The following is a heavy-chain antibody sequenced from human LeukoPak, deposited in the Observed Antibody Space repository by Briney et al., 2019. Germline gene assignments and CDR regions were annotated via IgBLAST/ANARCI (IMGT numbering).Heavy chain of an antibody. CDR2: ISGSGTNT. Sequence: GGSLTLSCSASGFTFNGNSMGWVGQGPGNELKGLSAISGSGTNTDYTDYVKGRMTTYRYTSTDTLYLQMNSLRAEDTAVYYCAKHRCSSTSCYRPDIVATPEYCFDYWGKGTLVTVSS. CDR1: GFTFNGNS. V-gene: IGHV3-23*01. J-gene: IGHJ4*02. D-gene: IGHD2-2*01. CDR3: AKHRCSSTSCYRPDIVATPEYCFDY.